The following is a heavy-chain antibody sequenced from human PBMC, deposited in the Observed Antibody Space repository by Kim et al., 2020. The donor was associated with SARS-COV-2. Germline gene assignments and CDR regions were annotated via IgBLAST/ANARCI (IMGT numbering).Heavy chain of an antibody. J-gene: IGHJ4*02. D-gene: IGHD3-22*01. CDR1: GFTVSSNY. Sequence: GGSLRLSCAASGFTVSSNYMSWVRQAPGKGLEWVSVIYSGGSTYYADSVKGRFTISRDNSKNTLYLQMNSLRAEDTAVYYCVGYYYDSSGYYSFDYWGQGTLVTVSS. CDR3: VGYYYDSSGYYSFDY. CDR2: IYSGGST. V-gene: IGHV3-53*01.